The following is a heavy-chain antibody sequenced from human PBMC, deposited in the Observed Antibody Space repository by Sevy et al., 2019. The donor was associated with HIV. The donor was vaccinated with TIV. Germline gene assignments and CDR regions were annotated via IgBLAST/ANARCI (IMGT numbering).Heavy chain of an antibody. Sequence: ASVKVSCKVSGYTLTELSMHWVRQAPGKGLEWMGSFDPEDGETIYAQNFQDRVTMTEDRSTDIAYMELSSLRSEDTAVYYCATTKDYYDSSGYPFDYWGQGTLVTVSS. CDR1: GYTLTELS. V-gene: IGHV1-24*01. CDR2: FDPEDGET. J-gene: IGHJ4*02. D-gene: IGHD3-22*01. CDR3: ATTKDYYDSSGYPFDY.